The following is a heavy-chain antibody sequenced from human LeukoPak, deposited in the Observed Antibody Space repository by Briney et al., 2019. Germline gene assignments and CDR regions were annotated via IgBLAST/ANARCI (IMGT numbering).Heavy chain of an antibody. Sequence: SETLSLTCTVSGGSFSSGSYYWSWVRQPAGTGLEWIGRIYTSGSTNYNPSLKSRVTISVDTSKNQFSLKLSSVTAADTAVYYCARVPYSYGPFDYWGQGTLVTVSS. CDR1: GGSFSSGSYY. CDR2: IYTSGST. J-gene: IGHJ4*02. V-gene: IGHV4-61*02. D-gene: IGHD5-18*01. CDR3: ARVPYSYGPFDY.